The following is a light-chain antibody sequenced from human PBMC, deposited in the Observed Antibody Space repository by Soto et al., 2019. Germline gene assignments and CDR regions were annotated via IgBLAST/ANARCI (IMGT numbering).Light chain of an antibody. CDR1: RSNIGSNT. CDR3: AAWDDSLNGFYV. CDR2: SNN. V-gene: IGLV1-44*01. Sequence: QSVLTQPPSASGTPGQRVTISFSGSRSNIGSNTVNLYQQLPGSAPKLLIYSNNQRPSGVPDRFSGSKSGTSASLAISGLQSEDEADYYCAAWDDSLNGFYVFGTGTKVTVL. J-gene: IGLJ1*01.